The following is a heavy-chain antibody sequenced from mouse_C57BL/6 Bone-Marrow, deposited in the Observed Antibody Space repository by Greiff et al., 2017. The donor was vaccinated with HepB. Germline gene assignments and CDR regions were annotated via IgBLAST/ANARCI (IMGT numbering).Heavy chain of an antibody. J-gene: IGHJ2*01. Sequence: VKLQQPGAELVKPGASVKLSCKASGYTFTSYWMHWVKQRPGQGLEWIGMIHPNSGSTNYNEKFKSKATLTVDKSSSTAYMQLSSLTSEDSAVYYCARYYEYYFDYWGQGTTLTVSS. CDR2: IHPNSGST. CDR3: ARYYEYYFDY. V-gene: IGHV1-64*01. CDR1: GYTFTSYW. D-gene: IGHD1-1*01.